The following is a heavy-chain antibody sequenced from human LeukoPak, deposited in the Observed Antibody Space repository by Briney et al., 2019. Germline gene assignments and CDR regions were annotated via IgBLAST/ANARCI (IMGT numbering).Heavy chain of an antibody. CDR1: GYTFTGYY. J-gene: IGHJ5*02. CDR3: ARQLRSFGFDP. V-gene: IGHV1-2*02. CDR2: INPTSGRT. Sequence: ASVKVSCKASGYTFTGYYMHWVRHAPGRGREWMGWINPTSGRTNSEQKFQGRVPMTRDTSIRTAYMELSRLRSDDPAVYYGARQLRSFGFDPWGQGTLVTVSS. D-gene: IGHD1-26*01.